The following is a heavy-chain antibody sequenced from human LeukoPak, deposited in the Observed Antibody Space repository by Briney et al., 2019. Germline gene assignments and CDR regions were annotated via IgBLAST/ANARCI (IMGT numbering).Heavy chain of an antibody. CDR3: ARVLRSGYYTRFDP. V-gene: IGHV4-34*01. CDR2: INHSGST. Sequence: SETLSLTCAVYGGSLSGYYWSWIRQPPGKGLEWIGEINHSGSTNYNPSLKSRVTISVDTSKNQFSLKLSSVTAADTAVYYCARVLRSGYYTRFDPWGQGTLVTVSS. CDR1: GGSLSGYY. J-gene: IGHJ5*02. D-gene: IGHD3-3*01.